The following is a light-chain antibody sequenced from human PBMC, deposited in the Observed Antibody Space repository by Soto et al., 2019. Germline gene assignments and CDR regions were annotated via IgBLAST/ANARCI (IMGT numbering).Light chain of an antibody. CDR3: LQYDSYPRT. Sequence: DIQMTQSPSAMSASVGDRVTITCRASQNIGSSLAWFQQKPGKVPKRLIHTTSTLESGVPSRFSGSGSVTEFTLTISSLQPEDFATDYCLQYDSYPRTFGPGTKVDIK. V-gene: IGKV1-17*03. CDR1: QNIGSS. J-gene: IGKJ3*01. CDR2: TTS.